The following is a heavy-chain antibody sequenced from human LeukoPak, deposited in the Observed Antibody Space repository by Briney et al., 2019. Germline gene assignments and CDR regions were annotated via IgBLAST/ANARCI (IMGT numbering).Heavy chain of an antibody. CDR1: GFTFSSYG. D-gene: IGHD3-10*01. Sequence: GRSLRLSCAASGFTFSSYGMHWVRQAPGKGLEWVAVISYDGSNKYYADSVKGRFTISRDNSKNTLYLQMNSLRAEDTAVYYCAKEVLWFGESYGMDVWGQGTTVTVSS. CDR2: ISYDGSNK. V-gene: IGHV3-30*18. J-gene: IGHJ6*02. CDR3: AKEVLWFGESYGMDV.